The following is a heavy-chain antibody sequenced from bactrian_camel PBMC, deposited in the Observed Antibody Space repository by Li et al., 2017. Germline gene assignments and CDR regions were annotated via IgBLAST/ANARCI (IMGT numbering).Heavy chain of an antibody. D-gene: IGHD1*01. CDR1: GDSLNTNC. Sequence: VQLVESGGGSVQAGGSLRLSCAASGDSLNTNCMAWFRQPPGKEREGVATIFSTGYIWYADSVKGRFRISQDNSKLTLYLQMDSLKPEDSAMYYCAAYVGRYCNPGSHNYWGQGTQVTVS. CDR2: IFSTGYI. V-gene: IGHV3S53*01. CDR3: AAYVGRYCNPGSHNY. J-gene: IGHJ4*01.